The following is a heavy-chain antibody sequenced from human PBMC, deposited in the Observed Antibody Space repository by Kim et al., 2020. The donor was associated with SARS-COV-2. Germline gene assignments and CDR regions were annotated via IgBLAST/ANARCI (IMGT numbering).Heavy chain of an antibody. J-gene: IGHJ2*01. V-gene: IGHV3-30-3*01. CDR1: GFTFSSYA. CDR2: ISYDGSNK. D-gene: IGHD6-13*01. Sequence: GGSLRLSCAASGFTFSSYAMHWVRQAPGKGLEWVAVISYDGSNKYYADSVKGRFTISRDNSKNTLYLQMNSLRAEDTAVYYCARVPRSVSSSWYAPGWGYFDLWGRGTLVTVSS. CDR3: ARVPRSVSSSWYAPGWGYFDL.